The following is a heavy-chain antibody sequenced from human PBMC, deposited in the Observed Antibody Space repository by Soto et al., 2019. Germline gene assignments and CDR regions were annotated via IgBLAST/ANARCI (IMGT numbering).Heavy chain of an antibody. CDR1: GFTFSSYG. J-gene: IGHJ4*02. CDR3: AKDECGGDCYYFDY. CDR2: ISYDGSNK. D-gene: IGHD2-21*02. Sequence: GGSLRLSCAASGFTFSSYGMHWFSQALGKGLEWVAVISYDGSNKYYADSVKGRFTISRDNSKNTLYLQMNSLRAEDTVVYYCAKDECGGDCYYFDYWGQGSLVTVSS. V-gene: IGHV3-30*18.